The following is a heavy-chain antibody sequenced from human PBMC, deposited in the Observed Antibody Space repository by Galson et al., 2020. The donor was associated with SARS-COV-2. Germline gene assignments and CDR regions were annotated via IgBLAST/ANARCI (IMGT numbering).Heavy chain of an antibody. CDR1: GFTSNNYA. Sequence: GGSMRLSCVASGFTSNNYAMGWVRQRPGKGLEWVAGISGSGSSRYYADSVKGRFTISRDNSKNTLFLQMNSLRVEETAQYYCAKDLYNWKRVEHFQHWGQGTLVTVSS. J-gene: IGHJ1*01. D-gene: IGHD1-20*01. V-gene: IGHV3-23*01. CDR2: ISGSGSSR. CDR3: AKDLYNWKRVEHFQH.